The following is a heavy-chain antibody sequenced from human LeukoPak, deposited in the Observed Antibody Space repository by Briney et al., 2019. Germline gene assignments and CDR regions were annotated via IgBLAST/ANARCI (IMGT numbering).Heavy chain of an antibody. CDR2: INPSGGST. CDR3: ARRGEDYGDYDGWFDP. D-gene: IGHD4-17*01. J-gene: IGHJ5*02. V-gene: IGHV1-46*01. Sequence: GASVKVSCKASGYTFTSYYMHWVRQAPGQGLEWMGIINPSGGSTSDAQKFQGRVTMTRDTSTSTVYMELSSLRSEDTAVYYCARRGEDYGDYDGWFDPWGQGTLVTVSS. CDR1: GYTFTSYY.